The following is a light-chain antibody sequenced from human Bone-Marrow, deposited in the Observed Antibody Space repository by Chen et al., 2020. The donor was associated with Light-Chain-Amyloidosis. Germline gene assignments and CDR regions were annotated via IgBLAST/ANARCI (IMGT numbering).Light chain of an antibody. CDR1: DLPTKY. V-gene: IGLV3-25*03. Sequence: SYALTQPPSVSVSPGQTSRITCSGDDLPTKYAYWYQQKPGKAPVLVIHRDTERPSGISERFSGSSSGTIATLTISGVQAEDEADYHCQSADSSGTYEVIFGGGTKLTVL. J-gene: IGLJ2*01. CDR2: RDT. CDR3: QSADSSGTYEVI.